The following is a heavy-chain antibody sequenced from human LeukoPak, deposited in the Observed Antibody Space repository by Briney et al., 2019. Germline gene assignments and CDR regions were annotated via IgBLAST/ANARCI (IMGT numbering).Heavy chain of an antibody. CDR1: GFTFSSYA. CDR3: AKGPYSSSSRAYWFDP. CDR2: ISGSGGST. D-gene: IGHD6-6*01. J-gene: IGHJ5*02. V-gene: IGHV3-23*01. Sequence: GGSLRLSCAASGFTFSSYAMSWVRQAPGKGLEWVSTISGSGGSTSYADSVKGRFTISRDNSKNTLYLQMNSLRAEDTAVYFWAKGPYSSSSRAYWFDPWGQGTLVTVSS.